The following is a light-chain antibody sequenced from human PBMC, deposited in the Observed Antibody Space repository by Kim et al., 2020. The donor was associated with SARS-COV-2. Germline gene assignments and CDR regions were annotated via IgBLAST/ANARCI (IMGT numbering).Light chain of an antibody. V-gene: IGKV3-15*01. Sequence: VSAGERATLTCRASQSVSSHLAWYQQNPGQAPRLLIYDASTRATGLPARFSGSGSGTEFTLTISSLQSEDFAVYYCQQYYSWPLTFGGGTKVDIK. CDR1: QSVSSH. CDR2: DAS. CDR3: QQYYSWPLT. J-gene: IGKJ4*01.